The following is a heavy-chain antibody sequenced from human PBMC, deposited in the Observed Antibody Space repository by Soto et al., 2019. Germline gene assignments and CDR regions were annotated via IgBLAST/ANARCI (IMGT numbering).Heavy chain of an antibody. D-gene: IGHD3-3*01. V-gene: IGHV4-61*01. Sequence: SETLSLTCTVSGGSFKSGSYSWSWIRQPPGKGLEWIGYVYHTGRTIYNPSLKSRVSISMDTSKNQFSLNLDSVTAADTAVYFCARDFAYFDYWGQGTLVTVSS. CDR1: GGSFKSGSYS. J-gene: IGHJ4*02. CDR2: VYHTGRT. CDR3: ARDFAYFDY.